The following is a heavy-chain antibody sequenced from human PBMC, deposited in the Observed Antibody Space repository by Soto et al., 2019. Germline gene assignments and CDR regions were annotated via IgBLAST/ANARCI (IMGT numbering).Heavy chain of an antibody. CDR3: ARNSGIFCSSTSCYSGMDV. CDR1: GYSFTNYW. Sequence: PGESLKISCKGSGYSFTNYWIGWVRQMPGKDLEWIGIIYPEDSETRYSPSFQGLVTISVDKSISTAYLQWSSLKASDTAMYYCARNSGIFCSSTSCYSGMDVWGQGTTVTVSS. D-gene: IGHD2-2*02. V-gene: IGHV5-51*01. CDR2: IYPEDSET. J-gene: IGHJ6*02.